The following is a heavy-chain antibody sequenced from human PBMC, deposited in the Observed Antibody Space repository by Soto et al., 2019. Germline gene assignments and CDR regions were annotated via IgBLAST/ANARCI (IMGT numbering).Heavy chain of an antibody. CDR1: GFTFSSYG. CDR2: ISYDGSNK. Sequence: GGSLRLSCAASGFTFSSYGMHWVRQAPGKGLEWVAVISYDGSNKYYADSVKGRFTISRDSSKNTLYLQMNSLRAEDTAVYYCAGPEAAAGTALFYYWGQGTLVTVSS. D-gene: IGHD6-13*01. CDR3: AGPEAAAGTALFYY. V-gene: IGHV3-30*03. J-gene: IGHJ4*02.